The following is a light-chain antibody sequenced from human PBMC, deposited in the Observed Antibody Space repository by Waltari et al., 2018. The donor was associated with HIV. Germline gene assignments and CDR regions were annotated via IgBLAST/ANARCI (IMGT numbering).Light chain of an antibody. Sequence: QFALTQPASVSGSPGQSITISCSGTSSDIGYYNYVSWYQQPPGKAPKLMIYEVSNRPSGISNRFSGSKSGNTVSLTISALQAEDEADYFCSSVANSVTLSVLFGGGTKLTVL. J-gene: IGLJ3*02. CDR3: SSVANSVTLSVL. V-gene: IGLV2-14*01. CDR1: SSDIGYYNY. CDR2: EVS.